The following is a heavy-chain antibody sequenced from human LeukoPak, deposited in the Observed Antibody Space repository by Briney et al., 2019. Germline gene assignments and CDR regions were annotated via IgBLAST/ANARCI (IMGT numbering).Heavy chain of an antibody. CDR1: GYTFTSYY. Sequence: ASVKVSCKASGYTFTSYYMHWVRQAPGQGLEWMGWINPNSGGTNYAQKFQGRVTMTRDTSISTAYMELSRLRSDDTAVYYCARGPEQWLVQDNWFDPWGQGTLVTVSS. CDR3: ARGPEQWLVQDNWFDP. CDR2: INPNSGGT. J-gene: IGHJ5*02. D-gene: IGHD6-19*01. V-gene: IGHV1-2*02.